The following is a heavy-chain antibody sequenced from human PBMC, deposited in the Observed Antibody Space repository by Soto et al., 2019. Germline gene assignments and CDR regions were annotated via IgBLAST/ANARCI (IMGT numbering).Heavy chain of an antibody. J-gene: IGHJ3*02. V-gene: IGHV1-69*13. D-gene: IGHD3-10*01. CDR1: GGTFSSYA. CDR3: ARGRLLVRGVNDAFDI. CDR2: IIPIFGTA. Sequence: ASVKVSCKASGGTFSSYAISWVRQAPGQGLEWMGGIIPIFGTANYAQKFQGRVTITADESTSTAYMELSSLRSEDTAVYYCARGRLLVRGVNDAFDIWGQGTMVTVSS.